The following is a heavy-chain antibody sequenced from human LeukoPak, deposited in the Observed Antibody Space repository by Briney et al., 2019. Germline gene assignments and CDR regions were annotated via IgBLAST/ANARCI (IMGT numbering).Heavy chain of an antibody. CDR3: APVGATSDY. CDR1: GGSISSSSYY. D-gene: IGHD1-26*01. CDR2: IYYSGST. Sequence: PSETLSLTCSVSGGSISSSSYYWGWIRQPPGKGLEWIGSIYYSGSTYYNPSLKSRVTISVDTSKNQFSLKLSSVTAADTAVYYCAPVGATSDYWGQGTLVTVSS. V-gene: IGHV4-39*01. J-gene: IGHJ4*02.